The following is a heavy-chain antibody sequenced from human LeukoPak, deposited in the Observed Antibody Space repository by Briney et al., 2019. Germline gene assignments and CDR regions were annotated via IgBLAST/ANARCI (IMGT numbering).Heavy chain of an antibody. CDR1: GGTFSSYA. CDR2: IIPIFGTA. D-gene: IGHD3-22*01. CDR3: ASNNYYDSSGYYWGILNDY. V-gene: IGHV1-69*05. Sequence: SVKVSCKASGGTFSSYAISWVRQAPGQGLEWMGGIIPIFGTANYAQKFQGRVTITTDESTSTAYMELSSLRSEDTAVYYCASNNYYDSSGYYWGILNDYSGQGKLVTVSS. J-gene: IGHJ4*02.